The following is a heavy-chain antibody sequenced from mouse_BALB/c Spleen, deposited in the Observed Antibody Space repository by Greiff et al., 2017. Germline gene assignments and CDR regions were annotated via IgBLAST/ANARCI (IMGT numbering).Heavy chain of an antibody. Sequence: QVQLKESGAELAKPGASVKMSCKASGYTFTSYWMHWVKQRPGQGLEWIGYINPSTGYTEYNQKFKDKATLTADKSSSTAYMQLSSLTSEDSAVYYCAPYTMVKGAFDYWGQGTTLTVSS. CDR2: INPSTGYT. CDR1: GYTFTSYW. V-gene: IGHV1-7*01. D-gene: IGHD2-2*01. CDR3: APYTMVKGAFDY. J-gene: IGHJ2*01.